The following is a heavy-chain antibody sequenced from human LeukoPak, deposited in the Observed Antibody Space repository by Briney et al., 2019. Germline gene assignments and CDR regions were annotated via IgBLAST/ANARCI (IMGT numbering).Heavy chain of an antibody. CDR3: AIRAMATIKQHFDY. CDR1: GYTSTSYA. CDR2: ISAYNGNT. Sequence: ASVKVSCKASGYTSTSYAISWVRQAPGQGLEWMGWISAYNGNTNYAQKLQGRVTMTTDTSTSTAYMELRSLTSDDTAGYYCAIRAMATIKQHFDYWGQGTLVTVSS. J-gene: IGHJ4*02. V-gene: IGHV1-18*01. D-gene: IGHD5-24*01.